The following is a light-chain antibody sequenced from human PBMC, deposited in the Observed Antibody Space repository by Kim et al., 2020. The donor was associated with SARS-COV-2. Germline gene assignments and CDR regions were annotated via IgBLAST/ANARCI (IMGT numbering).Light chain of an antibody. CDR3: CSYAGSSTSV. Sequence: QSVLTQPASVSGSPGQSITISCTGTSSDVGNYNLVSWYQQHPGKAPKPKIYEVTKRPSGVSNRFSGSKSGNTASLTISGLQAEDEADYYCCSYAGSSTSVFGTGTKVTVL. CDR1: SSDVGNYNL. J-gene: IGLJ1*01. CDR2: EVT. V-gene: IGLV2-23*02.